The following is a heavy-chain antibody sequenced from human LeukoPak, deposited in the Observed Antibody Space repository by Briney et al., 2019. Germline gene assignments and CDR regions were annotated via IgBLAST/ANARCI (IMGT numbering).Heavy chain of an antibody. CDR3: ARRTVVAAFDWFDP. J-gene: IGHJ5*02. V-gene: IGHV4-39*01. D-gene: IGHD2-15*01. CDR1: GGSISSSSYY. Sequence: SETLSLTCTVSGGSISSSSYYWGWIRQPPGKGLEWIGSIYYSGSTYYNPSLKSRVTISVDTSKNQFSLKLSSVTAADTAVYYCARRTVVAAFDWFDPWGQGTLVTVSS. CDR2: IYYSGST.